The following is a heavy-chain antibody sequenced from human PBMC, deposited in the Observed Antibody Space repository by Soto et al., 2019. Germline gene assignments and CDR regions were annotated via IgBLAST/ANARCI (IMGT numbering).Heavy chain of an antibody. CDR3: VKALYIWGVTGDY. CDR2: ITAGNGDT. Sequence: EVHLLASGGGLVQPGGSLRLACAASGFAFSDYGVSWVRQTPGKGLQWVSLITAGNGDTYYADSVKGRFTISRDNSKNTLYLQMNNLRVEDSAIYYCVKALYIWGVTGDYWGQGALVTVAS. J-gene: IGHJ4*02. CDR1: GFAFSDYG. D-gene: IGHD3-16*01. V-gene: IGHV3-23*01.